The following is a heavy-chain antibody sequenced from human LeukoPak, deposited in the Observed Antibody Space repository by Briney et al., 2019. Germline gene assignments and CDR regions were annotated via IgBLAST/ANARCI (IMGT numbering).Heavy chain of an antibody. Sequence: SETLSLTCAVSGGSIRSYNWNWIRQPPGKGLEWIGYISETGSTNYNSSLENRVTLSLDASKSQISLNLRSATVADTAVYYCARQDALGKFPPRDYLDVWGKGTTVIVS. CDR2: ISETGST. CDR3: ARQDALGKFPPRDYLDV. V-gene: IGHV4-59*08. J-gene: IGHJ6*03. CDR1: GGSIRSYN. D-gene: IGHD1-26*01.